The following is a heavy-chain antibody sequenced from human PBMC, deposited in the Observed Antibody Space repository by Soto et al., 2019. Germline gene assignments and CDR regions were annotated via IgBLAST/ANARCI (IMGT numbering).Heavy chain of an antibody. J-gene: IGHJ4*02. CDR2: ISYDGSNK. V-gene: IGHV3-30-3*01. CDR3: ARDMRRAVPAAQTG. CDR1: GFTFSSYA. Sequence: QVQLVESGGGVVQPGRSLRLSCAASGFTFSSYAMHWVRQAPGKGLEWVAVISYDGSNKYYADSVKGRFTISRDNSKNTLYLQMNSLRAQDTAVYYCARDMRRAVPAAQTGWGQGTLVTVSS. D-gene: IGHD2-2*01.